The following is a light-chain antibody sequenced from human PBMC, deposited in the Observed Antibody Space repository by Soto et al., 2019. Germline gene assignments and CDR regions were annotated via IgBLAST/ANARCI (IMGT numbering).Light chain of an antibody. CDR2: GNN. Sequence: QSALAQPPSASGTPGQRVTISCSGSSSNIGSNTVNWYQHLPGTAPKLLMHGNNQRPSGVPDRFSGSKSGTSASLAISGLQSVDEADYYCAAWDDSLSGYVFGTGTKVTVL. CDR1: SSNIGSNT. CDR3: AAWDDSLSGYV. J-gene: IGLJ1*01. V-gene: IGLV1-44*01.